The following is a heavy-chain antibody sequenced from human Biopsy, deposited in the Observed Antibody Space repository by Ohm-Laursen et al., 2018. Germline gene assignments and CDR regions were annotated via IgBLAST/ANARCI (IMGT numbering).Heavy chain of an antibody. D-gene: IGHD5-18*01. J-gene: IGHJ4*02. CDR1: GFTFSRYG. V-gene: IGHV3-23*01. CDR2: TFESGDTT. CDR3: AKTLGDSYGSRYFDY. Sequence: SLRLSCAASGFTFSRYGMSWVRQAPGKGLEWVSVTFESGDTTHYGDSAKGRFSVSRDNSKSTLYLQMNSLRAEDTAVYYCAKTLGDSYGSRYFDYWGQGTQVTVSS.